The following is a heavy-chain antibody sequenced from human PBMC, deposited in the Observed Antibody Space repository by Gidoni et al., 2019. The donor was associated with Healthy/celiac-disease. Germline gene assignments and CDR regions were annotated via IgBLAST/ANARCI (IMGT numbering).Heavy chain of an antibody. CDR2: ISGSGGST. CDR1: GFPFSSYA. D-gene: IGHD2-15*01. Sequence: VSLRLYCAASGFPFSSYAMSWVRQAPGKGLEWVSAISGSGGSTYYADSVKGRFTISRDNSKNTLYLQMNSLRAEDTAVYYCARPNPEWWYDYWGQGTLVTVSS. J-gene: IGHJ4*02. V-gene: IGHV3-23*01. CDR3: ARPNPEWWYDY.